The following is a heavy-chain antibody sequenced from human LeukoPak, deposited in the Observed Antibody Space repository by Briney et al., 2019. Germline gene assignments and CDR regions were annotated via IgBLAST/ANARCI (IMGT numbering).Heavy chain of an antibody. J-gene: IGHJ6*03. CDR2: ISAYNGNT. Sequence: ASVKVSCKASGYSFTTHGITWVRQAPGQGLEWMGWISAYNGNTKYAQSLQGRVTMTTDTSTTTAYMELRSLRSDDTAVHYCAREADCSYRSCYGSYYSYLGVWGTGTTVTVSS. CDR3: AREADCSYRSCYGSYYSYLGV. D-gene: IGHD2-2*01. CDR1: GYSFTTHG. V-gene: IGHV1-18*01.